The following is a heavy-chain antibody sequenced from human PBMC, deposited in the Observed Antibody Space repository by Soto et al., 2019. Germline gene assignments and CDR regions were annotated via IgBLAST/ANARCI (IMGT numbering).Heavy chain of an antibody. J-gene: IGHJ4*02. CDR1: GFTFSDYY. CDR3: GRRYYGSGSYI. Sequence: GGSLRLSCAGSGFTFSDYYMSWIRQAPGKGLEWVSYITSDGGTVYYADSVKGRFTISRDNAKSSLYLQMNSLRVDDTAVYYCGRRYYGSGSYIWGQGTPVTVS. CDR2: ITSDGGTV. V-gene: IGHV3-11*01. D-gene: IGHD3-10*01.